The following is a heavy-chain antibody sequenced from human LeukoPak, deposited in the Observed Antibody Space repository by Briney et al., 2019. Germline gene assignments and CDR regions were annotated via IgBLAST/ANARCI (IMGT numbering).Heavy chain of an antibody. J-gene: IGHJ4*02. V-gene: IGHV1-69*04. Sequence: SVKVSCKASGGTFSSYAISWMRQAPGQGLEWMGRIIPILGIANYAQKFQGRVTITADKSTSTAYMELSSLRSEDTAVYYCARDFVVGATSVVYWGQGTLVTVSS. CDR2: IIPILGIA. CDR3: ARDFVVGATSVVY. D-gene: IGHD1-26*01. CDR1: GGTFSSYA.